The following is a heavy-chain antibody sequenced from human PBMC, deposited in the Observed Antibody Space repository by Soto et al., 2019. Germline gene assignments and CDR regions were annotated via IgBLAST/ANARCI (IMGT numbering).Heavy chain of an antibody. V-gene: IGHV1-69*01. CDR1: GGTFGSYA. J-gene: IGHJ4*02. CDR2: IIPVSGAA. Sequence: QVQLVQSGAEVKKPGSSVKVSCKASGGTFGSYAFSWVRQAPGQGLEWMGGIIPVSGAAHYAHKFQGRVTITADESTSTAYMELSSLSSQDTAVYYCATALGCRSTSCTLDYWGQGSRLIVSS. D-gene: IGHD2-2*01. CDR3: ATALGCRSTSCTLDY.